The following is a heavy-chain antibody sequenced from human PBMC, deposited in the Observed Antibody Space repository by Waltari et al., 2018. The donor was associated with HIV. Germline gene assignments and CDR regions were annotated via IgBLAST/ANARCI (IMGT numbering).Heavy chain of an antibody. CDR2: IRRGNNEK. CDR3: VRDDPGYGPIDY. Sequence: DVYLVESGGGVVKIGGSIRLTCEASGFYLSHYSMNWVRQSPVRGLEWVASIRRGNNEKHYLDSVRGRFVISRDNAESSVYLQMESLREEDTATYFCVRDDPGYGPIDYWGQGTRVTV. D-gene: IGHD3-10*01. V-gene: IGHV3-21*04. J-gene: IGHJ4*02. CDR1: GFYLSHYS.